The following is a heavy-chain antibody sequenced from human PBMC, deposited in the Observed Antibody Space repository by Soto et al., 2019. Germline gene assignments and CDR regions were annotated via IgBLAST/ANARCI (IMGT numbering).Heavy chain of an antibody. J-gene: IGHJ4*02. Sequence: GGSLRLSCAASGFTFSSYSINWVRQAPGKGLEWISYISSGSRTIYYADSVKGRFTISRDNAKNSMYLQMNSLRAEDTAVYYCARDGYGDYLFDFWGQGTLVTVSS. CDR2: ISSGSRTI. D-gene: IGHD4-17*01. V-gene: IGHV3-48*01. CDR3: ARDGYGDYLFDF. CDR1: GFTFSSYS.